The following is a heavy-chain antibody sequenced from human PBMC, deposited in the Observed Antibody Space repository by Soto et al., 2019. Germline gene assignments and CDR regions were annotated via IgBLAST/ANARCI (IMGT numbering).Heavy chain of an antibody. V-gene: IGHV3-73*02. CDR1: GFPFSDSA. J-gene: IGHJ4*02. CDR2: IRSKSHSYVT. Sequence: EVQLVESGGGLVQPGGSLKLSCATSGFPFSDSAMHWVRQASGKGLEWVGRIRSKSHSYVTAYAASVKGRFTVSRDDSKTTAYLQMMSLKTEDTAVYYCTRSVTGTTAHFDYWGQGTLVTVSS. D-gene: IGHD1-7*01. CDR3: TRSVTGTTAHFDY.